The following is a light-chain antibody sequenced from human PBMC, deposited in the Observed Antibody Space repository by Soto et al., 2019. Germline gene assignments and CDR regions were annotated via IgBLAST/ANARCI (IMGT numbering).Light chain of an antibody. CDR3: QQYGSSRK. Sequence: DIVLTQSPATLSVSAGPRAAGSGRASQGVSSYSAWYQQKPGQAPRLLIYDASNRATGIPDRFSGSGSGTDFTLTISRLEPEDFAVYYCQQYGSSRKFGQGTKVDIK. CDR2: DAS. V-gene: IGKV3-20*01. J-gene: IGKJ1*01. CDR1: QGVSSY.